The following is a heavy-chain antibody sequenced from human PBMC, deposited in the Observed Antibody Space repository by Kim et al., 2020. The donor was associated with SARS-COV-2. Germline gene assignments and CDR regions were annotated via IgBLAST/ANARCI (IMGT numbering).Heavy chain of an antibody. Sequence: GESLKISCKGSGYSFTSYWIGWVRQMPGKGLEWMGIIYPGDSDTRYSPSFQGQVTISADKSISTAYLQWSSLKASDTAMYYCASGYYDSSGYYSGGDYGMDVWGQGTTVTVSS. J-gene: IGHJ6*02. CDR2: IYPGDSDT. CDR3: ASGYYDSSGYYSGGDYGMDV. D-gene: IGHD3-22*01. CDR1: GYSFTSYW. V-gene: IGHV5-51*01.